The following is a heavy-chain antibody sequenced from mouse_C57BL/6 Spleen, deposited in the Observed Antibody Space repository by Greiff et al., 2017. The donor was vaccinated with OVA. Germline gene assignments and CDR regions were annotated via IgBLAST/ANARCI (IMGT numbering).Heavy chain of an antibody. Sequence: EVQLVESGGDLVKPGGSLKLSCAASGFTFSSYGMSWVRQTPDKRLEWVATISSGGSYTYYPDSVKGRFTISRDNAKNTLYLQMRSLKSEDTAMYYCARYGSSPYFDVWGTGTTVTVSS. CDR1: GFTFSSYG. D-gene: IGHD1-1*01. J-gene: IGHJ1*03. V-gene: IGHV5-6*01. CDR3: ARYGSSPYFDV. CDR2: ISSGGSYT.